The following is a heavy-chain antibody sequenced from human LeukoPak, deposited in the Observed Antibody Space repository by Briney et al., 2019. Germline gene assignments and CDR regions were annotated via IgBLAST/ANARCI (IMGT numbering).Heavy chain of an antibody. Sequence: GGSLRLSCAASGFTFSSYGMHWVRQAPGKGLEWVAVISYGGSNKYYADSVKGRFTISRDNSKNTLYLQMNSLRAEDTAVYYCAKESPLDDYWGQGTLVTVSS. CDR1: GFTFSSYG. V-gene: IGHV3-30*18. J-gene: IGHJ4*02. CDR2: ISYGGSNK. CDR3: AKESPLDDY.